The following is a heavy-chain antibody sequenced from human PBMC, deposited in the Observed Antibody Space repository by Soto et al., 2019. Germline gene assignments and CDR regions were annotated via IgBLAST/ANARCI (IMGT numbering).Heavy chain of an antibody. CDR1: GFTFSSFD. CDR3: ARGTHGRPLDF. V-gene: IGHV3-13*01. Sequence: AGGSLRLSCVASGFTFSSFDMHWVRQPSGEGLEWVSTIGTTGDTYSPVSLQGRFTVSRDSAKNSFYLQMNSLRDGDTAVYYCARGTHGRPLDFWGQGTMGTVSS. CDR2: IGTTGDT. D-gene: IGHD1-1*01. J-gene: IGHJ4*02.